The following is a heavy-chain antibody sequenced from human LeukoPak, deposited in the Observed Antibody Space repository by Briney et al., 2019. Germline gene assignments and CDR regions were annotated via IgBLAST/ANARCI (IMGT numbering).Heavy chain of an antibody. V-gene: IGHV1-69*13. D-gene: IGHD2-21*02. CDR1: GGTFSSYA. J-gene: IGHJ5*02. CDR2: IIPIFGTA. Sequence: SVKVSCKDSGGTFSSYAISWVRQAPGQGLEWMGGIIPIFGTANYAQKFQGRVTITADESTSTAYMVLSSLSSEDTAVYYCASAYCGGDCYSFSYWFAPWGQGTLVTVSS. CDR3: ASAYCGGDCYSFSYWFAP.